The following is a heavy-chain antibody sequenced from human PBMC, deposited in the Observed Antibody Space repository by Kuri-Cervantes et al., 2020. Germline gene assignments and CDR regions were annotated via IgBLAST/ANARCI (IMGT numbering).Heavy chain of an antibody. CDR2: ISAYTGNT. CDR3: ARAPAGYCSGGSCYQPPNGMDV. CDR1: GYTFSSYG. Sequence: ASVKVSCKASGYTFSSYGISWVRQAPGQGLEWMGWISAYTGNTNYAQKLQGRVTMTTDTSTSTVYMELSSLRSEDTAVYYCARAPAGYCSGGSCYQPPNGMDVWGQGTTVTVSS. V-gene: IGHV1-18*01. D-gene: IGHD2-15*01. J-gene: IGHJ6*02.